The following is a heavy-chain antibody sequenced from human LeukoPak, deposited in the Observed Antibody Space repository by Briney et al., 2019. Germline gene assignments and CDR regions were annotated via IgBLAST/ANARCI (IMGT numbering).Heavy chain of an antibody. CDR1: GYTFTGYY. CDR2: INPNSGGT. V-gene: IGHV1-2*02. J-gene: IGHJ4*02. Sequence: GASVKVSCKASGYTFTGYYMHWVRQAPGQGLEWMGWINPNSGGTNYAQKFQGRVTMTRDTSITTAYMELSRLRSDDTAVYYCARGGVDIVATIGSYYFDYWGQGTLVTVSS. D-gene: IGHD5-12*01. CDR3: ARGGVDIVATIGSYYFDY.